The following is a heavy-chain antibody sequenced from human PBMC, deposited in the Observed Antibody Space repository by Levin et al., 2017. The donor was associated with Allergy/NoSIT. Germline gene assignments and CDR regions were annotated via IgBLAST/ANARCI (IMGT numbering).Heavy chain of an antibody. CDR3: SRELIQRGFDY. CDR2: IYHDGGT. D-gene: IGHD1-1*01. J-gene: IGHJ4*02. CDR1: GGSITSGGYY. V-gene: IGHV4-31*03. Sequence: LRLSCTVSGGSITSGGYYWTWIRQHPGKGLEWIGYIYHDGGTYYNPSLKSRVLISMAMSRNQFSLKVSSVTAADTAVYYCSRELIQRGFDYWGQGTLVTVSS.